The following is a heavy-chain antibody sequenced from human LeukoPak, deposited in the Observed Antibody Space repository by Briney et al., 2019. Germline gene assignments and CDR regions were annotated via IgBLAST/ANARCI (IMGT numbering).Heavy chain of an antibody. CDR3: ARGGLLWFGEFGDY. V-gene: IGHV1-2*04. CDR1: GYTFTGYY. J-gene: IGHJ4*02. Sequence: ASVKVSCKASGYTFTGYYMHWVRQAPGQGLEWMGWINPNSGGTNYAQKFQGWVTMTRDTSISTAYMVLSRLRSDDTAVYYCARGGLLWFGEFGDYWGQGTLVTVSS. CDR2: INPNSGGT. D-gene: IGHD3-10*01.